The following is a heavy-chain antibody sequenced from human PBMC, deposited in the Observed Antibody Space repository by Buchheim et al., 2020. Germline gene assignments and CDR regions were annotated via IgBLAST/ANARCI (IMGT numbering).Heavy chain of an antibody. CDR3: ARLSLGSGEREIRYGMGV. CDR1: GYTFTGYY. J-gene: IGHJ6*02. V-gene: IGHV1-2*04. Sequence: QVQLVQSGAEVKKPGASVKVSCKASGYTFTGYYMHWVRQAPVQGLEWIGWINPNSGGTNYAQKFQGWVTMTRDTSISTAYMELSRLRSDDTAVYYCARLSLGSGEREIRYGMGVWGQGTT. CDR2: INPNSGGT. D-gene: IGHD1-26*01.